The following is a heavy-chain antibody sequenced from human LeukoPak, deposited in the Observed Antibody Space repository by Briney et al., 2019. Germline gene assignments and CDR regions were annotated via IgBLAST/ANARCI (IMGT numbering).Heavy chain of an antibody. CDR1: GFTFRNYF. V-gene: IGHV3-21*01. D-gene: IGHD3-22*01. Sequence: PGGSLRLSCAASGFTFRNYFMSWVRQAPGKGLEWLSSISTSSSHIYYTDSVKGRFTISRDNSKNTLYLQMNSLRAEDTAVYYCAKDSSVYYYDSRNCDYWGQGTLVTVSS. CDR2: ISTSSSHI. CDR3: AKDSSVYYYDSRNCDY. J-gene: IGHJ4*02.